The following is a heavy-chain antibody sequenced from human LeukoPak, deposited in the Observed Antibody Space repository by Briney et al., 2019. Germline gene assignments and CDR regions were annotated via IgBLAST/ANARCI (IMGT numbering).Heavy chain of an antibody. CDR2: VYNSEST. J-gene: IGHJ3*02. CDR1: GDSISSYY. CDR3: ARSGAAWGGYPAHASDI. V-gene: IGHV4-59*01. Sequence: VKPSETLSLTCTVSGDSISSYYWTWIRQPPGKGLEWIGYVYNSESTDYNPSLKSRVTISVNTSKNQFSLRLNSVTAADTAVYYCARSGAAWGGYPAHASDIWGQRTMVTVSS. D-gene: IGHD3-3*01.